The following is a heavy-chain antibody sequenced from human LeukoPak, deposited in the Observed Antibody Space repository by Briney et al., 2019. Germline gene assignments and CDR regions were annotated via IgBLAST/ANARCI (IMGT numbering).Heavy chain of an antibody. CDR2: IIPIFGTA. J-gene: IGHJ5*02. CDR1: GYTFTSYG. CDR3: ARDRRSSSYNWFDP. Sequence: SVKISCKTSGYTFTSYGISWVRQAPGQGLEWMGGIIPIFGTANYAQKFQGRVTITADESTSTAYMELSSLRSEDTAVYYCARDRRSSSYNWFDPWGQGTLVTVSS. V-gene: IGHV1-69*13. D-gene: IGHD6-13*01.